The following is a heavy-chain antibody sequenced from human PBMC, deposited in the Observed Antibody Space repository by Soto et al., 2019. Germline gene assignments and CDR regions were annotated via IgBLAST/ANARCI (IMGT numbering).Heavy chain of an antibody. V-gene: IGHV4-39*01. CDR3: ARHFPLRPAWFDP. J-gene: IGHJ5*02. Sequence: SETLSLACSVSGDSFSTSNYFWGWVRQPPGKGLEWIGSIYSTGSTYYNPSLKSRVTISADTFKSQFSLNLTSVTVADTAVYYCARHFPLRPAWFDPWGQGTVVTVSS. CDR1: GDSFSTSNYF. D-gene: IGHD2-15*01. CDR2: IYSTGST.